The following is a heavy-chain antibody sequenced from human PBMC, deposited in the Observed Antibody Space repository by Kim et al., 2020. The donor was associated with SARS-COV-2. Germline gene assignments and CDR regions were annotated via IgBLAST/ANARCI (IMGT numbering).Heavy chain of an antibody. CDR3: ATTLRGYCGSTSCGGDY. CDR2: IYSGGSST. J-gene: IGHJ4*02. CDR1: GFTFSSYA. Sequence: GGSLRLSCAASGFTFSSYAMSWVRQAPGKGLEWVSVIYSGGSSTYYADSVKGRFTISRDNSKNTLYLQMNSLRAEDTAVYYCATTLRGYCGSTSCGGDYWGQGTLVTVSS. D-gene: IGHD2-2*01. V-gene: IGHV3-23*03.